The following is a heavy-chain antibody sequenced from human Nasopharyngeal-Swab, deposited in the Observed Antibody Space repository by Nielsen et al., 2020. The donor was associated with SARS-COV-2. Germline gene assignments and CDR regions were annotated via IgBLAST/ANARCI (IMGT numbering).Heavy chain of an antibody. Sequence: GESLKISCAASGFTFSSYGMHWVRQAPGKGLEWVAVIWYDGSNKYYADSVKGRFTISRDNSKNTLYLQMNSLRAEDTAVYYCARAETGYSYGYPFDYWGQGTQVTVSS. J-gene: IGHJ4*02. CDR1: GFTFSSYG. D-gene: IGHD5-18*01. V-gene: IGHV3-33*01. CDR2: IWYDGSNK. CDR3: ARAETGYSYGYPFDY.